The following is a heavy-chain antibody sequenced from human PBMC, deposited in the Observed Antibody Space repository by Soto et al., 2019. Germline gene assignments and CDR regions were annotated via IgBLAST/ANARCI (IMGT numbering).Heavy chain of an antibody. J-gene: IGHJ4*02. CDR1: GFTFSSYW. CDR2: IKQDGSEK. Sequence: GGSLRLSCAASGFTFSSYWMSWVRQAPGKGLEWVANIKQDGSEKYYVDSVKGRFTISRDNAKNSLYLQMNSLRAEDTAVYYCARIGYSSGWYPIDYWGQGTLVTVSS. V-gene: IGHV3-7*01. D-gene: IGHD6-19*01. CDR3: ARIGYSSGWYPIDY.